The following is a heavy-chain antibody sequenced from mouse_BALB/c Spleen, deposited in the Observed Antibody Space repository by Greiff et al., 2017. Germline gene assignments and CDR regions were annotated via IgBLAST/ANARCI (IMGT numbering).Heavy chain of an antibody. J-gene: IGHJ2*01. CDR3: ARENWDYFDY. CDR2: IYPYNGGT. D-gene: IGHD4-1*01. CDR1: GYTFTDYN. Sequence: VQLQQSGPELVKPGASVKISCKASGYTFTDYNMHWVKQSHGKSLEWIGYIYPYNGGTGYNQKFKSKATSTVDNSSSTAYMELRSLTSEDSAVYYCARENWDYFDYWGQGTTLTVSS. V-gene: IGHV1S29*02.